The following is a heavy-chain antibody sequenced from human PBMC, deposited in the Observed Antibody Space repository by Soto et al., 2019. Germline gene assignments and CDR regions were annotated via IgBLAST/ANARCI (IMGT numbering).Heavy chain of an antibody. D-gene: IGHD7-27*01. CDR2: IYNGGST. V-gene: IGHV4-30-4*01. CDR3: ARGPSGDKVDY. J-gene: IGHJ4*02. Sequence: QVQLQESGPGLVKPSQTLSLTCTVSGDSISNVYACWSWIRQSPDKGLEWIGHIYNGGSTYNSPSLPSLVTISWDTSKNQFYLQLHSVSAADTAVYYCARGPSGDKVDYWGQGILVTVSS. CDR1: GDSISNVYAC.